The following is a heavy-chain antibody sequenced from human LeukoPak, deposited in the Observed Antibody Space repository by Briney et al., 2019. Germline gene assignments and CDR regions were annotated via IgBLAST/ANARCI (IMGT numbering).Heavy chain of an antibody. CDR2: IYSGGTT. D-gene: IGHD3-3*01. CDR1: GFSVSNTY. V-gene: IGHV3-53*01. Sequence: GGSLRLSCAASGFSVSNTYMIWVRQAPGKGLEWVSIIYSGGTTYYADSVKGRFTTSRDNAKNSLYLQMNSLRAEDTAVYYCAREILEWLRVSYYYYMDVWGKGTTVTVSS. CDR3: AREILEWLRVSYYYYMDV. J-gene: IGHJ6*03.